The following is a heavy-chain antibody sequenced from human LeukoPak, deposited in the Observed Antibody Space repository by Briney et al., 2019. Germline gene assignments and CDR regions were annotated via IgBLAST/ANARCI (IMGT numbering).Heavy chain of an antibody. J-gene: IGHJ6*03. CDR2: INPNSGGT. D-gene: IGHD3-3*01. Sequence: ASVKVSCKASGYTFTGYYMHWVRQAPGQGLEWMGWINPNSGGTNYAQKFQGRVTMTRDTSISTAYMEPSRLRSDDTAVYYCARGLYEAYYYYYMDVWGKGTTVTVSS. V-gene: IGHV1-2*02. CDR3: ARGLYEAYYYYYMDV. CDR1: GYTFTGYY.